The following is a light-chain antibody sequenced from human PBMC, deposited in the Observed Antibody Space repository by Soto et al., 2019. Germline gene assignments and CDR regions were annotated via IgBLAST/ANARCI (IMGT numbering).Light chain of an antibody. CDR2: GAS. V-gene: IGKV3D-15*01. CDR1: QSVSSSY. CDR3: QQYNNWPIT. Sequence: EIVLTQSPGTLSLSPGERATLSCRASQSVSSSYLAWYQQKPGQPPRLLIYGASSRATGVPARFSGGGSQTQFTLSISSLQSEDFAFYYCQQYNNWPITFGQGTRLEIK. J-gene: IGKJ5*01.